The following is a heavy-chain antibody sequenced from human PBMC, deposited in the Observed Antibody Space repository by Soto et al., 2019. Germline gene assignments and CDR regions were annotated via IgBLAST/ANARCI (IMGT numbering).Heavy chain of an antibody. CDR3: ARELLFYDSDGFSWDDAFDI. Sequence: QMHLQESGSGLVKPSQTLSLTCAVSGGSLSSSAYSWSWIRQPPGKGLEWIGFIYQSVSTYYNPSLKSRVTMSLDRPKNQFSMKLGSVTAADTAVYYCARELLFYDSDGFSWDDAFDIWGQGTMVTVSS. CDR1: GGSLSSSAYS. V-gene: IGHV4-30-2*01. D-gene: IGHD3-22*01. CDR2: IYQSVST. J-gene: IGHJ3*02.